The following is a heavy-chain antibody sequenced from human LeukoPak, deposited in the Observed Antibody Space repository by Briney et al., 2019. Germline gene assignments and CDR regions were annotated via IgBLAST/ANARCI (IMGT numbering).Heavy chain of an antibody. J-gene: IGHJ5*02. CDR3: ARDSATVTSTSSWFDP. Sequence: TGGSLRLSCAASGFTFSSYSMNWVRQAPGKGLEWVSSISTSSSYIYYADSVKGRFTSSRDNAKKSLYLQMNSLRAEDTAVYYCARDSATVTSTSSWFDPWGLGALVTVSS. D-gene: IGHD4-17*01. CDR1: GFTFSSYS. CDR2: ISTSSSYI. V-gene: IGHV3-21*01.